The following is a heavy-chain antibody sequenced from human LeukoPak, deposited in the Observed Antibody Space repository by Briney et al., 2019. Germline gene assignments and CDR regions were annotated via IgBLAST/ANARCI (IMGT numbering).Heavy chain of an antibody. CDR1: GFTFSNYW. V-gene: IGHV3-7*01. Sequence: PGGSLRLSCAASGFTFSNYWMSWVRQAPGKGLEWVANIKQDGSEKYYVGSVKGRFTISRDNAKNSLYLQMNSLRAEDTAVYYCARGWEHFDPAFVWFDPWGQGTLVTVSS. CDR2: IKQDGSEK. CDR3: ARGWEHFDPAFVWFDP. J-gene: IGHJ5*02. D-gene: IGHD3-9*01.